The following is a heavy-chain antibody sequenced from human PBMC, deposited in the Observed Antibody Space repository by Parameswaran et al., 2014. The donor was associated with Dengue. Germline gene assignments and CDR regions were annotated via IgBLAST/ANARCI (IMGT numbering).Heavy chain of an antibody. D-gene: IGHD6-6*01. CDR3: ARGGYSSSLFAFQH. J-gene: IGHJ1*01. CDR1: GFTFRSYP. V-gene: IGHV3-64*02. Sequence: GGSLRLSCAASGFTFRSYPMHWVRQAPGKGLEYVSAISSNGGSTYYADSVKGRFTISRDNSKNTLYLQMGSLRAEDMAVYYCARGGYSSSLFAFQHWGQGTLVTVSS. CDR2: ISSNGGST.